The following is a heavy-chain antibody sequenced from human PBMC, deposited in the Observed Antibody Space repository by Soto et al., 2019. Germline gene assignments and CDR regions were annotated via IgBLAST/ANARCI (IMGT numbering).Heavy chain of an antibody. J-gene: IGHJ6*03. D-gene: IGHD2-2*01. CDR3: ARGKDIVVVPAAMRYYYYYMDV. CDR2: INPNSGGT. V-gene: IGHV1-2*04. CDR1: GYTFTGYY. Sequence: ASVKVSCKASGYTFTGYYMHWVRQAPGQGLKWMGWINPNSGGTNYAQKFQGWVTMTRDTSISTAYMELSRLRSDDTAVYYCARGKDIVVVPAAMRYYYYYMDVWGKGTTVTVSS.